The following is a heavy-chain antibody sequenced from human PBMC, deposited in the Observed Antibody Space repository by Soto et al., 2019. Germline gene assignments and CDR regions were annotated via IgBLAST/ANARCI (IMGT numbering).Heavy chain of an antibody. Sequence: ASVKVSCKASGYTFTSYGISWVRQAPGQGLEWMGWISAYNGNTNYAQKLQGRVTMTTDTSTSTAYMELRSLRSDDTAVYYCARNTDYCSSTSCVGHYYYMDVWGKGTTVTVSS. V-gene: IGHV1-18*01. CDR1: GYTFTSYG. CDR3: ARNTDYCSSTSCVGHYYYMDV. J-gene: IGHJ6*03. CDR2: ISAYNGNT. D-gene: IGHD2-2*01.